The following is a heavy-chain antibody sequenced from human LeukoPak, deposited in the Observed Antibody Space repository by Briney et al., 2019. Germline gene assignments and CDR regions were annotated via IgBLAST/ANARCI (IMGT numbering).Heavy chain of an antibody. D-gene: IGHD6-13*01. CDR1: GGTFSSYA. CDR2: IIPIFGTA. J-gene: IGHJ5*02. V-gene: IGHV1-69*13. CDR3: ARGVYSSSWYGGNWFDP. Sequence: ASVKVSCKASGGTFSSYAISWVRQAPGQGLEWMGGIIPIFGTANYAQKFQGRVTITADESTSTAYMELSSLRSEDTAVYYCARGVYSSSWYGGNWFDPWGQGTLVTVSS.